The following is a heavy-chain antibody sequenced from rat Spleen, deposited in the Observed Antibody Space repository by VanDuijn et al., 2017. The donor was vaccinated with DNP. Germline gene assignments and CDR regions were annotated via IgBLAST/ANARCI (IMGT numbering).Heavy chain of an antibody. CDR3: VRWYNSGHYFDY. J-gene: IGHJ2*01. CDR2: IRYDGGST. V-gene: IGHV5-22*01. Sequence: EVQLVESGGGLVQPGRSLKLSCAASGFTFSDYYMAWVRQAPTRGLEWVAYIRYDGGSTYYGDSVKGRFTISRDNAKSALNLQMNSLRSEDMATYYCVRWYNSGHYFDYWGQGVMVTVSS. D-gene: IGHD4-3*01. CDR1: GFTFSDYY.